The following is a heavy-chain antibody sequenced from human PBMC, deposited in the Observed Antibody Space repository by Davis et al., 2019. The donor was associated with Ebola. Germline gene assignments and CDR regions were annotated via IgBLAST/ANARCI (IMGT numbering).Heavy chain of an antibody. V-gene: IGHV3-33*06. CDR1: GFTFSSYG. Sequence: GESLKISCAASGFTFSSYGMHWVRQAPGKGLEWVAEIWYDGNNKYYTDSVKGRFTISRDNSKNTLYLQMNSLRAEDTAVYYCAKAGGGYSVYWGQGTLVTVSS. CDR2: IWYDGNNK. J-gene: IGHJ4*02. CDR3: AKAGGGYSVY. D-gene: IGHD5-24*01.